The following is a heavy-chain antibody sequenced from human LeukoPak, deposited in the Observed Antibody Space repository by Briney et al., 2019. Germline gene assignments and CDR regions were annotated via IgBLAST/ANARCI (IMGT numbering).Heavy chain of an antibody. D-gene: IGHD6-13*01. CDR1: GGSFSGYY. CDR3: ARGLAAAQNMFDP. Sequence: SETLSLTCAVYGGSFSGYYWSWIRQPPGKGLEWIGEINHSGSTNYNPSLKSRVTISVDTSTNQFSLKLSSVTAADTAVYYCARGLAAAQNMFDPWGQGTLVTVSS. J-gene: IGHJ5*02. CDR2: INHSGST. V-gene: IGHV4-34*01.